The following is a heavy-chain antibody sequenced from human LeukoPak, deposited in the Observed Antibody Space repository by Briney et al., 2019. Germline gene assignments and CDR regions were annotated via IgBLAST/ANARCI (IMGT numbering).Heavy chain of an antibody. J-gene: IGHJ5*02. CDR3: ARDLGSCRGVVVAATSECIDNWFDP. CDR1: GYTFTSYY. CDR2: INPSGGST. V-gene: IGHV1-46*01. D-gene: IGHD2-15*01. Sequence: GASVKVSCKASGYTFTSYYMHWVRQAPGQGLEWMGIINPSGGSTSYAQKFQGRVTMTRDTSTSTVYMGLSSLRSEDTAVYYCARDLGSCRGVVVAATSECIDNWFDPWGQGTLVTVSS.